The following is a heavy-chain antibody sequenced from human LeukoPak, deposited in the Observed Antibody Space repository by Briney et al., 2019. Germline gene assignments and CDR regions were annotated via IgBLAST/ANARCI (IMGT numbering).Heavy chain of an antibody. J-gene: IGHJ5*01. V-gene: IGHV3-74*01. CDR1: GFTFTNFW. D-gene: IGHD1-1*01. CDR2: IQTDGST. CDR3: ARGLHWNDFNWFDS. Sequence: PGGSLRLSCADSGFTFTNFWMNWVRQTPGKGLMWVSRIQTDGSTRYAESAKGRFTISRDNAKNTVYLQMHTLSAEDTAIYYCARGLHWNDFNWFDSWGQATLVTVSS.